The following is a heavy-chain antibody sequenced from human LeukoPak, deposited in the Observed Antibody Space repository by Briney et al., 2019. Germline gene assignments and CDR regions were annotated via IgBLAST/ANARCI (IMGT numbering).Heavy chain of an antibody. CDR1: GGSFSAYDY. V-gene: IGHV4-34*01. D-gene: IGHD3-3*01. CDR3: ARRVPVTIFGVVPRAFDI. J-gene: IGHJ3*02. Sequence: SETLSLTCAVYGGSFSAYDYWIWIRQPPGKGLEWIWEFNHNGITSYNPSLKSRVTISVDTSKNQFSLKLSSVTAADTAVYYCARRVPVTIFGVVPRAFDIWGQGTMVTVSS. CDR2: FNHNGIT.